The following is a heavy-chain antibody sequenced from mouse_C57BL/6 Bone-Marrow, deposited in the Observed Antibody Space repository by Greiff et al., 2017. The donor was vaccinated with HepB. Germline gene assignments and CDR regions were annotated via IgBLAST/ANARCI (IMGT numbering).Heavy chain of an antibody. CDR3: ARLDGYYAGAY. V-gene: IGHV5-17*01. CDR1: GFTFSDYG. CDR2: ISSGSSTI. J-gene: IGHJ3*01. D-gene: IGHD2-3*01. Sequence: EVKLEESGGGLVKPGGSLKLSCAASGFTFSDYGMHWVRQAPEKGLEWVAYISSGSSTIYYADTVKGRFTISRDNAKNTLFLQMTSLRSEDTAMYYCARLDGYYAGAYWGQGTLVTVSA.